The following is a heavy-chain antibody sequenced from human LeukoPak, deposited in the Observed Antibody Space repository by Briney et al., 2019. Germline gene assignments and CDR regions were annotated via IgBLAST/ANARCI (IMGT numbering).Heavy chain of an antibody. CDR2: IDSSSTNI. Sequence: GGSLRLSCAASGFTFSDYYMSWIRQAPGKGPEWVSYIDSSSTNIYYADSVKGRVTISRDSAESSLYLQMNSLRVEDTAIYYCARPKSGTSAFDYWGQGTLVTV. D-gene: IGHD1-26*01. V-gene: IGHV3-11*01. J-gene: IGHJ4*02. CDR1: GFTFSDYY. CDR3: ARPKSGTSAFDY.